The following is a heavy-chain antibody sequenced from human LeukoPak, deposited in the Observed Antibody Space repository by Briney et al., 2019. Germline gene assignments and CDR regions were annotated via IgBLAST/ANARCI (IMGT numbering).Heavy chain of an antibody. Sequence: PSETLSLTCTVSGGSISSSSYYWGWIRQPPGKGLEWIGSIYYCGSTYYNPSLKSRVTISVDTSKNQFSLKLSSVTAADTAVYYCARDFTRATGYFDYWGQGTLVTVSS. J-gene: IGHJ4*02. D-gene: IGHD2-15*01. CDR3: ARDFTRATGYFDY. CDR1: GGSISSSSYY. V-gene: IGHV4-39*07. CDR2: IYYCGST.